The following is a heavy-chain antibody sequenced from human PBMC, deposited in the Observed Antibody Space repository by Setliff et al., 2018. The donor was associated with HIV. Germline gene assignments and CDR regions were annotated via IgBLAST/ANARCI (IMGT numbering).Heavy chain of an antibody. Sequence: PGGSLRLSCAASGFTFSRYPMSWVRQAPGKGLEWVSLITGTGDATHYAESVKGRFTISRDNSKNTLYLQINSLRAEDTAVYFCAKDLLFSSSPTYDSFDVWGQGTMVTVSS. J-gene: IGHJ3*01. CDR1: GFTFSRYP. D-gene: IGHD3-22*01. CDR2: ITGTGDAT. V-gene: IGHV3-23*01. CDR3: AKDLLFSSSPTYDSFDV.